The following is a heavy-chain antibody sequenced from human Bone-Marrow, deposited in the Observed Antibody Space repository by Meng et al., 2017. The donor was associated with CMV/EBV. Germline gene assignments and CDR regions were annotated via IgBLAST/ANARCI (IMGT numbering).Heavy chain of an antibody. Sequence: GGSVSRGTAYWGWIRRPPGKRLELIGYISYSGNTNYNPSRTGRVTISVATAKNQFSLKLSSVTAADTAVHYCARSPGYSSGWYYFDNWGQGTLVTVSS. V-gene: IGHV4-61*01. D-gene: IGHD6-19*01. J-gene: IGHJ4*02. CDR2: ISYSGNT. CDR1: GGSVSRGTAY. CDR3: ARSPGYSSGWYYFDN.